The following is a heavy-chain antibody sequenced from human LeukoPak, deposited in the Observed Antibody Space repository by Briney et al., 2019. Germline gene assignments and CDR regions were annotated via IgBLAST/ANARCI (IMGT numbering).Heavy chain of an antibody. CDR2: IIPILGIA. V-gene: IGHV1-69*04. D-gene: IGHD6-13*01. J-gene: IGHJ5*02. Sequence: SVKVSCKASGGTFSNYGISWVRQVPGQGLEWMGRIIPILGIANYAQKFQGRVTITADKSTSTAYMELSSLRSEDTAVYYCARMGSSSNWFDPWGQGTLVTVSS. CDR3: ARMGSSSNWFDP. CDR1: GGTFSNYG.